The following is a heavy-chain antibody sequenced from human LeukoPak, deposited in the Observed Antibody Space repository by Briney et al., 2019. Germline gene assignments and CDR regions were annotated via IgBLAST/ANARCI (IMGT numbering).Heavy chain of an antibody. D-gene: IGHD6-13*01. J-gene: IGHJ4*02. CDR3: AIIAAAGYFDY. Sequence: GGSLRLSCATSGFTFSSYAMSSVRQAPGKGLEWVSAISGSGGSTYYAYSVKGRFTITRDNSKNTLYLQMNSLRAEDTAVYYCAIIAAAGYFDYWGQGTLVTVSS. CDR1: GFTFSSYA. CDR2: ISGSGGST. V-gene: IGHV3-23*01.